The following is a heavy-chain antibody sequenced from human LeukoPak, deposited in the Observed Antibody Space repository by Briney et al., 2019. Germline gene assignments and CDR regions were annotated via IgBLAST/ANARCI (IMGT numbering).Heavy chain of an antibody. J-gene: IGHJ4*02. CDR2: ISRNSGSI. Sequence: PGGSLRLSCAASGFTFDDYAMHWVRQAPGKGLEWVSGISRNSGSIGYADSVKGRFTISRDNAKNSLYLQMNSLRAEDTALYYCAKDTAPSPYYFDYWGQGTLVTVSS. CDR3: AKDTAPSPYYFDY. D-gene: IGHD6-6*01. CDR1: GFTFDDYA. V-gene: IGHV3-9*01.